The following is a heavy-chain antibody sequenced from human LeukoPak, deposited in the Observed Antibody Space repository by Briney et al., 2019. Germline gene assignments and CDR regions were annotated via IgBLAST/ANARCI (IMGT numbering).Heavy chain of an antibody. CDR2: ISSSSSYI. CDR3: AREVAVAGAPDDY. J-gene: IGHJ4*02. CDR1: GFTFSSYA. Sequence: GGSLRLSCVASGFTFSSYAMSWVRQAPGKGLEWVSSISSSSSYIYYADSVKGRFTISRDNAKNSLYLQMNSLRAEDTAVYYCAREVAVAGAPDDYWGQGTLVTVSS. V-gene: IGHV3-21*01. D-gene: IGHD6-19*01.